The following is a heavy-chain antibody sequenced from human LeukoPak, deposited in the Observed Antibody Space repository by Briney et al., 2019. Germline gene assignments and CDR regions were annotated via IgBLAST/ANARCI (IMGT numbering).Heavy chain of an antibody. Sequence: ASVKVSCKASGGTFSSYAISWVRQAPGQGLEWMGRIIPILGIANYAQKFQGRVTITADKSTSTAYMELSSLRSEDTAVYYCARAPLYYDSSGYIPWGQGTLVTVSS. V-gene: IGHV1-69*04. J-gene: IGHJ5*02. D-gene: IGHD3-22*01. CDR1: GGTFSSYA. CDR2: IIPILGIA. CDR3: ARAPLYYDSSGYIP.